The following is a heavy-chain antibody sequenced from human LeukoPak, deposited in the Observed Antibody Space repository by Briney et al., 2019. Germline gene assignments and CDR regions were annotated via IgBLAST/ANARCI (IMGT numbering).Heavy chain of an antibody. CDR3: ARASRITIFGVVIPNYMDV. CDR1: GFTFSSYA. J-gene: IGHJ6*03. V-gene: IGHV3-30*01. D-gene: IGHD3-3*01. Sequence: GRSLRLSCAASGFTFSSYAMHWVRQAPGKGLEWVAVISYDGSNKYCADSVKGRFTISRDNSKNTLYLQMNSLRAEDTAVYYCARASRITIFGVVIPNYMDVWGKGTTVTVSS. CDR2: ISYDGSNK.